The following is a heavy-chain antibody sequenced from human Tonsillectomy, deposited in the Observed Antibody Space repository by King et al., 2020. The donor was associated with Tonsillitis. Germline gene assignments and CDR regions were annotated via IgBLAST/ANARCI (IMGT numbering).Heavy chain of an antibody. CDR3: AHHCSSPSCSHPVTNYYYYYYMDV. CDR2: IYLDDDK. V-gene: IGHV2-5*02. Sequence: TFKESGPTLVKPTQTLTLTCTFSGFSLNPSGVSVGWIRQPPGKALGWRSLIYLDDDKRYCPSLKSRLTLIKDTTKNQVVLTMTNMDPVDTATYYCAHHCSSPSCSHPVTNYYYYYYMDVWGNGTTVTVSS. D-gene: IGHD2-2*01. J-gene: IGHJ6*03. CDR1: GFSLNPSGVS.